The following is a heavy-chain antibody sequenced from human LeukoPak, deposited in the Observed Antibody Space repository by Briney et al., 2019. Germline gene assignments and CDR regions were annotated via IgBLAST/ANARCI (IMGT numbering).Heavy chain of an antibody. J-gene: IGHJ3*02. V-gene: IGHV3-23*01. CDR2: ISGSGGST. D-gene: IGHD3-10*02. CDR1: GFTFSSYA. CDR3: AKMDREAKFGAGTENHAFDI. Sequence: GGSLRLSCAASGFTFSSYAMSWVRQAPGKGLEWVSAISGSGGSTYYADSVKGRFTISRDNSKNTLYLQMNSLRAEDTAVYYCAKMDREAKFGAGTENHAFDIWGQGTMVTVSS.